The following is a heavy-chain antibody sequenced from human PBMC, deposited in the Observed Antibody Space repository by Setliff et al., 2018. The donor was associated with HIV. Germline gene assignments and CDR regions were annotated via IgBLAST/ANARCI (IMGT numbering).Heavy chain of an antibody. Sequence: PSETLSLTCTVSDDSISSNYWSWIRQSAGKGLEWVGRIYTGGRTNYNPSLKGRVTMSVDTSKNQFSLNLSSVTAADTAVYYCARDRMPMASWVPDKWGHGTLVTVSS. V-gene: IGHV4-4*07. CDR3: ARDRMPMASWVPDK. CDR1: DDSISSNY. J-gene: IGHJ4*01. CDR2: IYTGGRT. D-gene: IGHD2-2*01.